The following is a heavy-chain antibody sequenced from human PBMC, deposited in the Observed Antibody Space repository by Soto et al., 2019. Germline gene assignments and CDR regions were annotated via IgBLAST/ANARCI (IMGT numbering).Heavy chain of an antibody. CDR1: GFTFDDYA. D-gene: IGHD6-19*01. CDR2: ISWNSGSI. V-gene: IGHV3-9*01. J-gene: IGHJ1*01. CDR3: AKDKIARSSGWNGEYFQH. Sequence: QPGGSLRLSCAASGFTFDDYAMHWVRQAPGKGLEWVSGISWNSGSIGYADSVKGRFTISRDNAKNSLYLQMNSLRAEDTALYYCAKDKIARSSGWNGEYFQHWGQGTLVTVSS.